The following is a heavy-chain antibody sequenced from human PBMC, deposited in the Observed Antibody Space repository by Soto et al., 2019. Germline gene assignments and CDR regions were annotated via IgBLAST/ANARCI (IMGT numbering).Heavy chain of an antibody. CDR3: AREDDGGDSLAV. J-gene: IGHJ6*02. D-gene: IGHD2-21*02. CDR1: GDSISSDYYH. CDR2: IHHSGSI. Sequence: QVQLQQSGPGLVKPSQTLSLTCTVSGDSISSDYYHWTWIRQSPGKGLEWIGYIHHSGSILYNPSLKGRFTVSVDPSKNKLALHKIPVTGANTAVYFCAREDDGGDSLAVWGQGTTVTVSS. V-gene: IGHV4-30-4*08.